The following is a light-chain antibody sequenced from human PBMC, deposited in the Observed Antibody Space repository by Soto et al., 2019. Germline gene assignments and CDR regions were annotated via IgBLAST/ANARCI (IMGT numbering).Light chain of an antibody. Sequence: EIVLTQSPATLSLSPGERATLSFSASQSISSYLAWYPQKPGQAPRLLIYDASNRATGIPARFSGSGSGTDFTLTISSLEPEDFAVYYCQQRSNWLFGGGTKVEIK. J-gene: IGKJ4*01. CDR2: DAS. CDR1: QSISSY. CDR3: QQRSNWL. V-gene: IGKV3-11*01.